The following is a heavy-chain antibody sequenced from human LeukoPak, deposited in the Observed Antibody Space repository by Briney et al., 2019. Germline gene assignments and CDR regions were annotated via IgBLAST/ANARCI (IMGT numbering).Heavy chain of an antibody. V-gene: IGHV3-9*01. Sequence: GRSLRLSCAASGFTFDDYAMHWVRQAPGKGLEWVSGISWNSGSIGYADSVKGRFTISRDNAKNSLYLQMNSLRAEDTALYYCANDFEMVGAINGGGYYGRDVWGEGTTVTVSS. CDR1: GFTFDDYA. CDR2: ISWNSGSI. J-gene: IGHJ6*04. D-gene: IGHD1-26*01. CDR3: ANDFEMVGAINGGGYYGRDV.